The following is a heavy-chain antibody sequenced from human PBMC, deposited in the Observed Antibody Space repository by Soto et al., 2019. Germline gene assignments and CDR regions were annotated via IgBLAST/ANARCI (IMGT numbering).Heavy chain of an antibody. J-gene: IGHJ6*02. CDR2: IYYSGST. D-gene: IGHD6-13*01. Sequence: SETLSLTCTVSGGSISSGDYYWSWIRQPPGKGLEWIGYIYYSGSTYYNPSLKSRVTISVDTSKNQFPLKLSSVTAADTAVYYCARDYSSSWYPYYYYYGMDVWGQGTTVTVSS. CDR1: GGSISSGDYY. V-gene: IGHV4-30-4*01. CDR3: ARDYSSSWYPYYYYYGMDV.